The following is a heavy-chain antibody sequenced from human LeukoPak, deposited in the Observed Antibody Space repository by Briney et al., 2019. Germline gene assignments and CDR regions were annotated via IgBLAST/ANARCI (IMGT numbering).Heavy chain of an antibody. CDR3: ARDWDSSGYLDY. CDR2: ISSSSSTYI. V-gene: IGHV3-21*01. J-gene: IGHJ4*02. D-gene: IGHD3-22*01. CDR1: GSPFISYS. Sequence: GGPLNLSWPAFGSPFISYSMNGFGQAPGKGLKWASSISSSSSTYIYYADSVKGRFTISRDNAKNSLYLQMNSLRAEDTAVYYCARDWDSSGYLDYWGQGTLVTVPS.